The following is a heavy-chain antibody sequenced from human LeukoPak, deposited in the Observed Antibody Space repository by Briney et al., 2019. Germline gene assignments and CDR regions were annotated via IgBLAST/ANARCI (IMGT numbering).Heavy chain of an antibody. CDR2: IDSDGSST. Sequence: GGSLRLSCAASGFTFSSYWMHWVRRAPGKGLVWVSRIDSDGSSTSYADSVRGRFTISRDNAKNTLYLQMNSLRAEDTAVYYCASPGGNYALLGFGYWGQGTLVTVSS. CDR3: ASPGGNYALLGFGY. D-gene: IGHD4-11*01. V-gene: IGHV3-74*01. CDR1: GFTFSSYW. J-gene: IGHJ4*02.